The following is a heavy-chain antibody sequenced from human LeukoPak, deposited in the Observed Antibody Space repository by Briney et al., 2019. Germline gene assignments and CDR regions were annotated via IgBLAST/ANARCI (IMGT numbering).Heavy chain of an antibody. Sequence: TSETLSLTCTVSGGSISSYYWSWIRQPPGKGLEWIGRIYTSGSTNYNPPLKSRVTMSVDTSKNQFSLKLSSVTAADTPVYYCARFTYGSGDAFDIWGQGTMVTVSS. CDR3: ARFTYGSGDAFDI. V-gene: IGHV4-4*07. CDR1: GGSISSYY. J-gene: IGHJ3*02. CDR2: IYTSGST. D-gene: IGHD3-10*01.